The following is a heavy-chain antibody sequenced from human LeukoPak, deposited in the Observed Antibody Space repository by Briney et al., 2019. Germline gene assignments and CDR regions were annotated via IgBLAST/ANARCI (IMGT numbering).Heavy chain of an antibody. CDR2: IYTSGST. Sequence: SETLSLTCTVSGGSISSGSCYWSWIRQPAGKGLEWIGRIYTSGSTNYNPSLKSRVTISVDTSKNQFSLKLSSVTAADTAVYYCARDRGRFGLVDYWGQGTLVTVSS. CDR3: ARDRGRFGLVDY. CDR1: GGSISSGSCY. J-gene: IGHJ4*02. V-gene: IGHV4-61*02. D-gene: IGHD3-10*01.